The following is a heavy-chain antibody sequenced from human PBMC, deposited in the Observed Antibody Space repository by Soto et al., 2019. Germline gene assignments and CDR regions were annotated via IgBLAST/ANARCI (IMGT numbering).Heavy chain of an antibody. J-gene: IGHJ4*02. CDR2: IWYDGSNK. CDR1: GFTFSSYG. V-gene: IGHV3-33*01. CDR3: ARDLTSGYYFDY. Sequence: QVQLVESGGGVVQPGRSLRLSCAASGFTFSSYGMHWVRQAPGKGLEWVAVIWYDGSNKYYADSVKGRFTISRDNSKNTLHLQMNSLRAEDTAVYYCARDLTSGYYFDYWGQGTLVTVSS. D-gene: IGHD3-10*01.